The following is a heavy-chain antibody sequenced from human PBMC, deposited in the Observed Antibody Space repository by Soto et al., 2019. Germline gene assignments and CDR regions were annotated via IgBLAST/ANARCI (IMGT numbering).Heavy chain of an antibody. CDR3: AGVQWLVLLCGMDV. J-gene: IGHJ6*02. CDR1: GFTFSDYY. CDR2: ISSSGSTI. V-gene: IGHV3-11*01. D-gene: IGHD6-19*01. Sequence: GGSLRLSCAASGFTFSDYYMSWIRQAPGKGLEWVSYISSSGSTIYYADSVKGRFTISRDNAKNSLYLQMNSLRAEDTAVYSCAGVQWLVLLCGMDVWGQGTTVTVSS.